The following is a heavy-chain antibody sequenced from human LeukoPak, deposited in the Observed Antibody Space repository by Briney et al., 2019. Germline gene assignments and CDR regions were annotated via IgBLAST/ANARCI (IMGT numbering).Heavy chain of an antibody. CDR3: ALSTTTSSIVTFDY. CDR2: IYSNDDK. D-gene: IGHD6-6*01. V-gene: IGHV2-5*01. CDR1: GFSINTGGMA. J-gene: IGHJ4*02. Sequence: SGPTLVKPTQTLTLTCTLSGFSINTGGMAVGWIRQPPGKALEWLALIYSNDDKRYSLSLKTRLTITKDTSKNQVVLTVTSMDPVDTATYSCALSTTTSSIVTFDYWGQGTLVTVSS.